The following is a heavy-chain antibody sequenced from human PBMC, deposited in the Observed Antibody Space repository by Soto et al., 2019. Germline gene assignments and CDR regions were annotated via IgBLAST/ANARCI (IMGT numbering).Heavy chain of an antibody. J-gene: IGHJ1*01. CDR2: ISGSGGST. Sequence: GGSLRLSCAASGFTFSSYAMSWVRQAPGKGLEWGSAISGSGGSTYYSDSVKGRFTISRDNSKNTLYLQMISLRAEDTAVYYCAKVVRWPQLVLGIYFQHWGQGTLVTVSS. CDR1: GFTFSSYA. D-gene: IGHD6-13*01. V-gene: IGHV3-23*01. CDR3: AKVVRWPQLVLGIYFQH.